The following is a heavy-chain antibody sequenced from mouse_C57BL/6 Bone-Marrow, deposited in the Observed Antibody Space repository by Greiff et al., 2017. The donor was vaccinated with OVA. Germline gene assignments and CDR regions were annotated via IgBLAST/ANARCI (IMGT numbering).Heavy chain of an antibody. V-gene: IGHV1-82*01. CDR3: AFITTVVADY. CDR2: IYPGDGDT. CDR1: GYAFSSSW. J-gene: IGHJ2*01. Sequence: QVQLQQSGPELVKPGASVKISCKASGYAFSSSWMNWVKQRPGKGLEWIGRIYPGDGDTNYNGKFKGKATLTADKSSSTAYMQLSSLTPEDSAVYFCAFITTVVADYWGQGTTLTVSS. D-gene: IGHD1-1*01.